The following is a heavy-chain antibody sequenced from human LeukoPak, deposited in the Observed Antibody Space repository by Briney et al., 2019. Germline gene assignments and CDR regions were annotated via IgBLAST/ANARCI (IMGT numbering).Heavy chain of an antibody. D-gene: IGHD6-19*01. CDR1: GGSISSSSFY. Sequence: SETLSLTCTVSGGSISSSSFYWGWICQPPGKGPEWIGSIYYSGSTYYNLSLKSRVTISVDTSKNQFSLKLSSVTAADTAVYYCARLTYSSGWPFDYWGQGTLVTVSS. J-gene: IGHJ4*02. CDR3: ARLTYSSGWPFDY. CDR2: IYYSGST. V-gene: IGHV4-39*01.